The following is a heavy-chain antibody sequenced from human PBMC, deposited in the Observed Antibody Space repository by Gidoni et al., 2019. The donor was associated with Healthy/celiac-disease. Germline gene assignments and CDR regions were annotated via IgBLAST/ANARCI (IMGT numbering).Heavy chain of an antibody. Sequence: QVQLVESGGGVVPPGRSLRLSCAASGFTFSSYAMHWVRQAPGKGLEWVAVISYDGSNKYYADSVKGRFTISRDNSKNTLYLQMNSLRAEDTAVYYCARDRSMTAYFDYWGQGTLVTVSS. CDR3: ARDRSMTAYFDY. CDR1: GFTFSSYA. D-gene: IGHD2-21*02. J-gene: IGHJ4*02. CDR2: ISYDGSNK. V-gene: IGHV3-30-3*01.